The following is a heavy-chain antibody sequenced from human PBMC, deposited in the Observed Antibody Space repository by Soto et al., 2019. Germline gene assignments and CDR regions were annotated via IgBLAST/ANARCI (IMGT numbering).Heavy chain of an antibody. Sequence: SETLSPTCTVSGGSISPYYWSWIRQPAGKGLEWIGRICASGSTNYNTSLTGRVTMSVATSKNQFSLKLSSVTAADTAVYYCARGGMVIIPTATAFDYWGQGTLVTVSS. D-gene: IGHD2-2*01. CDR3: ARGGMVIIPTATAFDY. CDR1: GGSISPYY. V-gene: IGHV4-4*07. CDR2: ICASGST. J-gene: IGHJ4*02.